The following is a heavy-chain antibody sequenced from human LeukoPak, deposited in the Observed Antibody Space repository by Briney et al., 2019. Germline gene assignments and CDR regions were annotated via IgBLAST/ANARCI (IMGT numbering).Heavy chain of an antibody. CDR1: GFTFSSYG. V-gene: IGHV3-33*01. Sequence: GSSLRLSCAPSGFTFSSYGMHWVRQAPPKGLEWVAVIWYDGSNKYYADSVKGRFTISRDNSKNTLYLQMNSLRAEDTAVHYCARGDYDYVWGSYRPLDYWGQGTLVTVSS. CDR3: ARGDYDYVWGSYRPLDY. J-gene: IGHJ4*02. D-gene: IGHD3-16*02. CDR2: IWYDGSNK.